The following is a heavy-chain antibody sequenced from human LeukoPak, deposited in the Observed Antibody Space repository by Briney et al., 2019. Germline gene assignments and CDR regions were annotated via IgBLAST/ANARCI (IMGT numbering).Heavy chain of an antibody. CDR2: IYYSGST. Sequence: SETLSLTCTVSGGSISSSSYYWGWIRQPPGKGLEWIGSIYYSGSTYYNPSLKSRVTISVDTSKNQFSLKLSSVTAADTAVYYCGIGELSAYGMDVWGQGTTVTVSS. D-gene: IGHD3-10*01. V-gene: IGHV4-39*01. CDR3: GIGELSAYGMDV. CDR1: GGSISSSSYY. J-gene: IGHJ6*02.